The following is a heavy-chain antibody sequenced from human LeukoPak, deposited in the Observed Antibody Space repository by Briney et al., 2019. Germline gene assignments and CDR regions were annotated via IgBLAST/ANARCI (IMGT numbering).Heavy chain of an antibody. D-gene: IGHD1-26*01. Sequence: GGSLRLSCAGSGFTLSSYYMHWVRQAPDKGLEWVAVMSYDETTANYAGSVQGRFTVSRDNSKNTLFLQINSLRAETMAMYFCTKGGGANYYGDYFDYWSQGTLVTVS. CDR1: GFTLSSYY. V-gene: IGHV3-30*14. J-gene: IGHJ4*02. CDR2: MSYDETTA. CDR3: TKGGGANYYGDYFDY.